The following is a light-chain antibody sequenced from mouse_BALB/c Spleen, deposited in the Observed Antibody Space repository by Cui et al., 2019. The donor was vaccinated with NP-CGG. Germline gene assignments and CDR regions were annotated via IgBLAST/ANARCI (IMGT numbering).Light chain of an antibody. V-gene: IGLV1*01. J-gene: IGLJ1*01. CDR2: GTK. Sequence: QAVVTQESALTTSPGETVTITCRSSTGTVTTNNYANWVQEKSDHLFTGLIGGTKNRAPGVPARFSGSLIGDKAALTITGAQTEDEAIYFCALWYSNHWVFGGGTKLTVL. CDR3: ALWYSNHWV. CDR1: TGTVTTNNY.